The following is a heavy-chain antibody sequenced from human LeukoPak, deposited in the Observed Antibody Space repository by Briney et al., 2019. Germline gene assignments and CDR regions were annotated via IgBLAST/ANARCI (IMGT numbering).Heavy chain of an antibody. Sequence: GGSLRLSCAASGFTVSSNYMSWVRQAPGKGLEWVSLIYSGGSTYYADSVKGRFTISRDNSKNTLYLQMNSLRAEDTAVYYCARGCSSSSCYTFDYWGQGTVVTVSS. V-gene: IGHV3-66*01. CDR1: GFTVSSNY. D-gene: IGHD2-2*01. CDR3: ARGCSSSSCYTFDY. CDR2: IYSGGST. J-gene: IGHJ4*02.